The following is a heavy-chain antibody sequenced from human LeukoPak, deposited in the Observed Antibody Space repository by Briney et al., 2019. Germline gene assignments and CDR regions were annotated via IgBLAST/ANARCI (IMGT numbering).Heavy chain of an antibody. D-gene: IGHD3-3*01. CDR1: GLSFNSYT. CDR2: ISQTGHYT. J-gene: IGHJ4*02. CDR3: ASRSDFWSGYWAFDN. Sequence: PGGSLRLSCAASGLSFNSYTMNWVRQAPGKGLEWVSSISQTGHYTDYADSVKGRFTISRDNAENSVYLQMNSLRVDDTAVYYCASRSDFWSGYWAFDNWGQGVLVTVSS. V-gene: IGHV3-21*01.